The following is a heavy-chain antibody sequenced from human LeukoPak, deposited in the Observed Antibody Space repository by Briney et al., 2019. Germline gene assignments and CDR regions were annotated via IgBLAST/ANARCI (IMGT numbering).Heavy chain of an antibody. D-gene: IGHD3-22*01. CDR1: GYSFMTYW. V-gene: IGHV5-51*01. J-gene: IGHJ3*02. CDR2: IYPGDSDT. Sequence: GESLKISCQASGYSFMTYWIGWVRQMPGKGLEWMAIIYPGDSDTKYSPSFQYQVTISADKSINTAYLHWRSLKASDTAMYYCARLSMIDTFDIWGLGTVVTVSS. CDR3: ARLSMIDTFDI.